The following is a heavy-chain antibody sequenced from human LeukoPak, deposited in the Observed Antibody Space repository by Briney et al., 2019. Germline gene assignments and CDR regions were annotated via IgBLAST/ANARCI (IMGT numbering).Heavy chain of an antibody. V-gene: IGHV3-74*01. J-gene: IGHJ4*02. D-gene: IGHD3-9*01. Sequence: GGSLRLSCAASGFTFSNYWMHWVRQAPGKGLVWVSRINSDGINTSYADSVKGRFTISRDNAKNFLYLQMNSLRAEDTAVYYCARTYYDILTGYNPYFDYWGQRILVTVSS. CDR1: GFTFSNYW. CDR3: ARTYYDILTGYNPYFDY. CDR2: INSDGINT.